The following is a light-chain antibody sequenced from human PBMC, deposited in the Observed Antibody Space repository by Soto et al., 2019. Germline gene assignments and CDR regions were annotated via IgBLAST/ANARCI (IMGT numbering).Light chain of an antibody. J-gene: IGKJ4*01. CDR2: AAS. CDR1: QGISSY. CDR3: QQSYSTPPT. V-gene: IGKV1-39*01. Sequence: IRMTQSPSSLSASTGDRVTITCRASQGISSYLAWYQQKPGKAPKLLIYAASSLQSGVPSRFSGSGSGTDFTLTISSLQPEDFATYYCQQSYSTPPTFGGGTKVDIK.